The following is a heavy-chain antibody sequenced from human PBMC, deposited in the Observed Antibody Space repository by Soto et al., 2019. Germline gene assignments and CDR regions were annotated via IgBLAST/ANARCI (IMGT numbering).Heavy chain of an antibody. CDR2: IYWDDDK. Sequence: SGPTLVNPTQTLTLTCTFSGFSLSTSGVGVGWIRQPPGKALEWLALIYWDDDKRYSPSLKSRLTITKDTSKNQVVLTMTNMDPVDTATYYCAHQPAKVWFGESPFDYWGQGTLVTVSS. J-gene: IGHJ4*02. V-gene: IGHV2-5*02. CDR3: AHQPAKVWFGESPFDY. D-gene: IGHD3-10*01. CDR1: GFSLSTSGVG.